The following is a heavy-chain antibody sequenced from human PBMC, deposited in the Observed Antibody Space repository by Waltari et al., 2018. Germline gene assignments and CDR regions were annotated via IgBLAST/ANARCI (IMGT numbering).Heavy chain of an antibody. J-gene: IGHJ4*02. Sequence: QVQLVESGGGVVQPGRSLRLSCAASGFTFSRYGLHLARQARGKGLEWVAVIWYDGSNKYYADSVKGRFTISRDNSKNTLYLQMNSLRAEDAAVYYCARDEASSRTSSGWGYWGQGTLVTVSS. V-gene: IGHV3-33*01. CDR3: ARDEASSRTSSGWGY. D-gene: IGHD6-19*01. CDR1: GFTFSRYG. CDR2: IWYDGSNK.